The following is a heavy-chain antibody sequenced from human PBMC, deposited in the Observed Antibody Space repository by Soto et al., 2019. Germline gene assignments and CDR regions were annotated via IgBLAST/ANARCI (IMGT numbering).Heavy chain of an antibody. J-gene: IGHJ5*02. CDR3: ARRKLFIAAAVHNWFDP. V-gene: IGHV4-34*01. Sequence: SETLSLTCAVYGGSSSGYYWSWIRQPPGKGLEWIGEINHSGSTNYNPSLKSRVTISVDTSKNQFSLKLSSVTAADTAVYYCARRKLFIAAAVHNWFDPWGQGTLVTVSS. D-gene: IGHD6-13*01. CDR1: GGSSSGYY. CDR2: INHSGST.